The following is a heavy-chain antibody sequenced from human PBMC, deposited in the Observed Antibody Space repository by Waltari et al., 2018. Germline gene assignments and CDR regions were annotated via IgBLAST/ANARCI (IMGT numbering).Heavy chain of an antibody. CDR1: GFTFSRYS. CDR3: ASLRGRRGGGLFGDLDYMDV. J-gene: IGHJ6*03. CDR2: ISSSSSYI. V-gene: IGHV3-21*01. D-gene: IGHD2-21*01. Sequence: EVQLVESGGGLVKPGGSLRLSCAASGFTFSRYSMNRVSPAPGIGLELVSSISSSSSYIYFASAVKGRFTISRDNAKNSLYLQMNSLRAEDTAVYYCASLRGRRGGGLFGDLDYMDVWGKGTTVTVSS.